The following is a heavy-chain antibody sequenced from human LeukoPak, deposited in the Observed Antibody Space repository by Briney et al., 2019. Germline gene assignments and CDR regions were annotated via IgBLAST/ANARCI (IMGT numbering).Heavy chain of an antibody. J-gene: IGHJ4*02. D-gene: IGHD3-16*02. V-gene: IGHV4-34*01. Sequence: PSETLSLTCAVYGESFCGYYGSWIRQPPGKGLEWIGEINHSGRTNYNPSLKSRVTISVDTAKNQFSLKLSSVTAADTAVYYCARGSLYYDYVWGSYRFWYFDYLCQGTLVTVSS. CDR2: INHSGRT. CDR3: ARGSLYYDYVWGSYRFWYFDY. CDR1: GESFCGYY.